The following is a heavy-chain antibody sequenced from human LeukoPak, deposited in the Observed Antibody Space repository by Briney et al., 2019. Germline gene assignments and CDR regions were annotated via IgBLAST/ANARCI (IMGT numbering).Heavy chain of an antibody. D-gene: IGHD5-18*01. V-gene: IGHV1-2*02. Sequence: GASVKVSCKASGYTFTGYYMHWMRQAPGQGLVWMGWINPNSGGTNYAQKFQGRVTMTRDTSISTAYMELSRLRSDDTAVYYCARVRGKRGYSYGYKDYWGQGTLVTVSS. CDR1: GYTFTGYY. CDR3: ARVRGKRGYSYGYKDY. CDR2: INPNSGGT. J-gene: IGHJ4*02.